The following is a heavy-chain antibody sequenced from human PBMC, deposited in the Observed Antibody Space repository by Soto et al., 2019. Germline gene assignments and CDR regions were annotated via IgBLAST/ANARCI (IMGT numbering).Heavy chain of an antibody. V-gene: IGHV4-31*03. J-gene: IGHJ5*02. Sequence: QVQLQESGPGLVKPSQTLSLTSTVSGGSISSGGYYWSWIRQHPGKGLEWIGYIYYSGSTYYNPSLKSRVTISVDTSKNQFSLKLSSVTAADTAVYYCARCPAAIYGNWFDPWGQGTLVTVSS. CDR2: IYYSGST. CDR3: ARCPAAIYGNWFDP. D-gene: IGHD2-2*02. CDR1: GGSISSGGYY.